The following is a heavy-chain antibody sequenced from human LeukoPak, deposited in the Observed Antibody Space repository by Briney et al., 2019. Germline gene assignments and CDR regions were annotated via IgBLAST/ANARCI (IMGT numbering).Heavy chain of an antibody. Sequence: SETLSLTCTVSGGSISSYYWSWIRQPPGKGLEWIGYIYYSGSTNYNPSLKSRVTISVDTSKNQFSLELSSVTAADTAVYYCARGVEGYSGYDFYFDYWGQGTLVTVSS. D-gene: IGHD5-12*01. J-gene: IGHJ4*02. CDR2: IYYSGST. CDR3: ARGVEGYSGYDFYFDY. V-gene: IGHV4-59*01. CDR1: GGSISSYY.